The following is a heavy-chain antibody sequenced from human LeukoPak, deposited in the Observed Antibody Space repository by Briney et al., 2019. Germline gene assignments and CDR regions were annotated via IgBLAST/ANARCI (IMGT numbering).Heavy chain of an antibody. CDR3: ARDPAAAGIVDY. CDR2: ISYDGSNK. J-gene: IGHJ4*02. CDR1: GFTFSSYA. V-gene: IGHV3-30*04. D-gene: IGHD6-13*01. Sequence: GGSLRLSCAASGFTFSSYAMHWVRQAPGKGLEWVAVISYDGSNKYYADSVKGRFTISRDNSKNMLYLQMNSLRAEDTAVYYCARDPAAAGIVDYWGQGTLVTVSS.